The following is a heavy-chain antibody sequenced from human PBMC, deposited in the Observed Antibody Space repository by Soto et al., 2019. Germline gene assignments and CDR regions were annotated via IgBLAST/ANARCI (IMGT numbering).Heavy chain of an antibody. J-gene: IGHJ4*02. V-gene: IGHV3-73*01. Sequence: PGGSLRLSCAASGFTFSGSAMHWVRQASGKGLEWVGRIRSKANSYATAYAASVKGRFTISRDDSKNTAYLQMNSLKTEDTAVYCCTRQRWGFDYWGQGTLVTVSS. CDR2: IRSKANSYAT. D-gene: IGHD1-26*01. CDR1: GFTFSGSA. CDR3: TRQRWGFDY.